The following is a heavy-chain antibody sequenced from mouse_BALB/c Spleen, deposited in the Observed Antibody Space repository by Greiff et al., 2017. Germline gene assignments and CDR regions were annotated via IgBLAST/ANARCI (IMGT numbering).Heavy chain of an antibody. CDR3: ARDKGGSTWFAY. V-gene: IGHV7-3*02. J-gene: IGHJ3*01. Sequence: EVKLMESGGGLVQPGGSLRLSCATSGFTFTDYYMSWVRQPPGKALEWLGVIRNKANGYTTEYSASVKGRFTISRDNSQSILYLQMNTLRAEDSATYYCARDKGGSTWFAYWGQGTLVTVSA. CDR2: IRNKANGYTT. CDR1: GFTFTDYY.